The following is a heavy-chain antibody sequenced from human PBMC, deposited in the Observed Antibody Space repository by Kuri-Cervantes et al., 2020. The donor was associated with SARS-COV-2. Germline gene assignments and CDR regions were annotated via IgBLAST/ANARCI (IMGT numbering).Heavy chain of an antibody. D-gene: IGHD3-3*01. Sequence: ASVKVSFKASGYTFTSYYMHWVRQAPGQGLEWMGWISAYNGNTNYAQKLQGRVTMTTDTSTSTAYMELRSLRSDDTAVYYCASLGPYYEDAFDIWGQGTMVTVSS. CDR2: ISAYNGNT. CDR1: GYTFTSYY. J-gene: IGHJ3*02. V-gene: IGHV1-18*04. CDR3: ASLGPYYEDAFDI.